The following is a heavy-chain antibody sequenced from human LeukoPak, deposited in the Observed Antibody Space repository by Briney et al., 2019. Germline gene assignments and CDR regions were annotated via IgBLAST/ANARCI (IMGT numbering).Heavy chain of an antibody. Sequence: EGSLRLSCAASGFTLSSYAMHWVRQAPGKGLEWVAVISYDGSNKYYADSVKGRFTISRDNSKNTLYLQMNSLRAEDTAVYYCARVGGGGYWGQGTLVTVSS. CDR2: ISYDGSNK. V-gene: IGHV3-30*04. CDR1: GFTLSSYA. D-gene: IGHD3-3*01. CDR3: ARVGGGGY. J-gene: IGHJ4*02.